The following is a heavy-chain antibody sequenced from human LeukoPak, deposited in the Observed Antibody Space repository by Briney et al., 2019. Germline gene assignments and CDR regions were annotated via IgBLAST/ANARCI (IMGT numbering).Heavy chain of an antibody. D-gene: IGHD2-15*01. CDR3: ARGRYCSADICSGGDAFDI. V-gene: IGHV4-4*07. CDR1: GGSINNYY. Sequence: AETLSLTCSVSGGSINNYYGSWIRHPAGKGLEWIGRIYTRGSTNYNPSLKSRVTMSVDTSKNQFSLKLSSVTAADTAVYYCARGRYCSADICSGGDAFDIWGQGTMVSVSS. J-gene: IGHJ3*02. CDR2: IYTRGST.